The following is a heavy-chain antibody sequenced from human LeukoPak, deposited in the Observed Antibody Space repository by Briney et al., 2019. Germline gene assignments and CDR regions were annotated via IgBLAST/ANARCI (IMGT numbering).Heavy chain of an antibody. CDR3: ASDSSWFLNDFDI. V-gene: IGHV3-30*02. J-gene: IGHJ3*02. D-gene: IGHD6-13*01. Sequence: TGGSLRLSCAASGFTFSSYGMHWVRQAPGKGLEWVTFIRYDGTNKYYADSVKGRFTISRDNSKNTLYLQMNSLRAEDTALYYCASDSSWFLNDFDIWGHGTMITVSS. CDR2: IRYDGTNK. CDR1: GFTFSSYG.